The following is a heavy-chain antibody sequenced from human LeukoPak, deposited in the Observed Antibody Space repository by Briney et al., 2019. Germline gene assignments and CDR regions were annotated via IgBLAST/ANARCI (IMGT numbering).Heavy chain of an antibody. CDR1: GFTFSSYG. J-gene: IGHJ4*02. CDR3: ARLYCGGDCFFDY. D-gene: IGHD2-21*02. V-gene: IGHV3-23*01. Sequence: PGGSLRLSCAAPGFTFSSYGMSWVRQAPGKGLEWVSAISGSGGSTYYADSVKGRFTISRDNSKNTLYLQMNSLRAEDTAVYYCARLYCGGDCFFDYWGQGTLVTVSS. CDR2: ISGSGGST.